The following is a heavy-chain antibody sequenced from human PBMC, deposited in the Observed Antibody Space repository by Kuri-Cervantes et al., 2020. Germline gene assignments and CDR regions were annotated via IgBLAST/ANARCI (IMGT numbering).Heavy chain of an antibody. CDR1: GGSISSGGYS. V-gene: IGHV4-30-2*01. CDR2: IYHSGST. CDR3: ARGPWFGDKVSQHYYYGMDV. J-gene: IGHJ6*02. D-gene: IGHD3-10*01. Sequence: SQTLSLTCAVSGGSISSGGYSWSWIRQPPGKGLELTGYIYHSGSTYYNPSLKSRVTISVDRSKNQFSLKLSSVTAADTAVYYCARGPWFGDKVSQHYYYGMDVWGQGTTVTVSS.